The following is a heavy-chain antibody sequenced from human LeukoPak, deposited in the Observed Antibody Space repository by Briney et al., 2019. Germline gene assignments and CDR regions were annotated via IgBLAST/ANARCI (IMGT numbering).Heavy chain of an antibody. Sequence: ASVKVSCKASGYTFTGYYMHWVRQAPGQGLEWMGWINPNSGGTNCAQKFQGRVTMTRDTSISTAYMELSRLRSDDTAVYYCARQYYYDSRGYYDAGYYYYYMDVWGKGTTVTVSS. J-gene: IGHJ6*03. V-gene: IGHV1-2*02. D-gene: IGHD3-22*01. CDR2: INPNSGGT. CDR3: ARQYYYDSRGYYDAGYYYYYMDV. CDR1: GYTFTGYY.